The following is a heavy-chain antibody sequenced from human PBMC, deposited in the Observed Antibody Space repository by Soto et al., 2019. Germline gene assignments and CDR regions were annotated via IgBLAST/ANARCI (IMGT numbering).Heavy chain of an antibody. Sequence: TSETLSLTCAISGDSVSSNSAAWNWIRQSPSRGLEWLGRTYYRSKWYNDYAVSVKSRITINPDTSKNQFSLQLNSVTPEDTAVYYCARDYDFWSGYYTGYYYYGMDVWGQGTTVTVSS. CDR2: TYYRSKWYN. J-gene: IGHJ6*02. CDR1: GDSVSSNSAA. V-gene: IGHV6-1*01. D-gene: IGHD3-3*01. CDR3: ARDYDFWSGYYTGYYYYGMDV.